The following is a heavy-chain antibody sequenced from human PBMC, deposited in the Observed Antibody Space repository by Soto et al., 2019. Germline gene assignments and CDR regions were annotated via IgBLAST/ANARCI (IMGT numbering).Heavy chain of an antibody. CDR1: GFTFSSYG. CDR2: VSYDGSNK. V-gene: IGHV3-30*18. J-gene: IGHJ4*02. Sequence: QVQLVESGGGVVQPGRSLRLSCAASGFTFSSYGMHWVRQAPGKGLEWVAVVSYDGSNKYYADSVKGRFTISRDNSKSPLYLQMLSLRAEDTAVYYCAKDIGSSSWYWSATLDYWGQGTLVNVSS. CDR3: AKDIGSSSWYWSATLDY. D-gene: IGHD6-13*01.